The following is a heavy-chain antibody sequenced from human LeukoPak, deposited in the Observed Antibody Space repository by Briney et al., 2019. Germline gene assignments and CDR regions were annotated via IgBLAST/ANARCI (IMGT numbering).Heavy chain of an antibody. CDR1: GFTFSSYA. CDR3: AKDFGYCSGTSCYYFDY. V-gene: IGHV3-30*04. CDR2: ISYDGSNK. J-gene: IGHJ4*02. D-gene: IGHD2-2*01. Sequence: PGGSLRLSCAASGFTFSSYAKHWVRQAPGKGLEWVAVISYDGSNKYYADSVKGRFTISRDNSKNTLYLQMNSLRAEDTAVYYCAKDFGYCSGTSCYYFDYWGQGTLVTVSS.